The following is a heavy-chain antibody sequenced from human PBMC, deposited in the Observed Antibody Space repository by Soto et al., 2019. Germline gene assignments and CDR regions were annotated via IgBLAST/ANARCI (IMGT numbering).Heavy chain of an antibody. V-gene: IGHV1-3*01. CDR3: ARGDGIVGAIGVFDV. J-gene: IGHJ3*01. D-gene: IGHD1-26*01. CDR2: IIGGSGIT. Sequence: GASVKLSCKTCGYTFTDSATHWLRQAPGQRLEWMAWIIGGSGITKYSQKLQGRISVTRDISASTAYMELSSLISEDTAVYYCARGDGIVGAIGVFDVWGQGSTVT. CDR1: GYTFTDSA.